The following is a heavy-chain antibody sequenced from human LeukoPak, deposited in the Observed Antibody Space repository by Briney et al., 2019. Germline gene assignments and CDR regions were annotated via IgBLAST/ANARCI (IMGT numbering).Heavy chain of an antibody. Sequence: ASVKVSCMAAGHTVTEVSIHWVRQAPGKGLEWMGGFDPEHGETIYAQEFQGRVTMTEDTSTDTAYMELRSLTSEDTAVYFCARHPMAGLEHMDVWGKGTTVTVSS. V-gene: IGHV1-24*01. D-gene: IGHD1-1*01. J-gene: IGHJ6*03. CDR2: FDPEHGET. CDR1: GHTVTEVS. CDR3: ARHPMAGLEHMDV.